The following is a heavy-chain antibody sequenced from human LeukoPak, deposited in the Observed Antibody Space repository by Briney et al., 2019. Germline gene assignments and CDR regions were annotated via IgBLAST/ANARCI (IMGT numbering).Heavy chain of an antibody. D-gene: IGHD1-14*01. CDR2: ISAYNGNT. V-gene: IGHV1-18*01. CDR3: ARGAPEAGALDYYYYGMDV. Sequence: ASVKVSCKASGYTFTSYGISWVRQAPGQGLEWMGWISAYNGNTNYAQKLQGRVTMTTDISTSTAYMELRSLRSDDTAVYYCARGAPEAGALDYYYYGMDVWGQGTTVTVSS. J-gene: IGHJ6*02. CDR1: GYTFTSYG.